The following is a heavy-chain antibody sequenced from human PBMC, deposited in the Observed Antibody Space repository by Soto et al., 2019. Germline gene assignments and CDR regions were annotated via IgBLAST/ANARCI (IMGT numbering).Heavy chain of an antibody. J-gene: IGHJ5*02. CDR2: INHVGGT. CDR3: VRIRYQLPSSVLWLDP. Sequence: SETLSLTCTVYGGFLSESYWTWIRQPPGKGLEWIGEINHVGGTNYNPSLKSRVTMSVDTSQNQFSLRLISVTAADTAMYFCVRIRYQLPSSVLWLDPWGQGTPVTISS. D-gene: IGHD3-16*01. V-gene: IGHV4-34*01. CDR1: GGFLSESY.